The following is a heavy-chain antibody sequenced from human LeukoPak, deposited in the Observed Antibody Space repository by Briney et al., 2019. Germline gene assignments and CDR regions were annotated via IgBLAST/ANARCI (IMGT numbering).Heavy chain of an antibody. CDR2: IFHSGTT. Sequence: SETLSLTCAVSGYSISISYYWGWIRQPPGKGLEWIASIFHSGTTYYNPSLKSRVTMSVDTSKNQFSLKLSSVTAAGTAVYYCARERRYYDYVWGSYRTGYYFDYWGQGTLVTVSS. V-gene: IGHV4-38-2*01. CDR1: GYSISISYY. CDR3: ARERRYYDYVWGSYRTGYYFDY. D-gene: IGHD3-16*02. J-gene: IGHJ4*02.